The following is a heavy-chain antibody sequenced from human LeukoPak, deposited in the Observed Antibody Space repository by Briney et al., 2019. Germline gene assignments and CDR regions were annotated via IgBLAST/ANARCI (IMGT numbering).Heavy chain of an antibody. D-gene: IGHD6-19*01. Sequence: GGSLRLSCAASGFIFSSYEMNWVRQAPGKGLEWVGRIKSKTGGGTTDYAAPVKGRSTISRDDSKNTLYLQMNSLKTEDTAMYYCTTYNSGWFGGQGTLVTVSS. CDR2: IKSKTGGGTT. J-gene: IGHJ4*02. V-gene: IGHV3-15*01. CDR1: GFIFSSYE. CDR3: TTYNSGWF.